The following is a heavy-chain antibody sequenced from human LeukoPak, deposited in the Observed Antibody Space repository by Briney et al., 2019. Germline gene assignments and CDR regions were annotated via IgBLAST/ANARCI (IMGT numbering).Heavy chain of an antibody. J-gene: IGHJ6*02. CDR2: IIPIFGTA. V-gene: IGHV1-69*13. D-gene: IGHD6-19*01. CDR1: GGTFSSYA. CDR3: ARVVAVAGKSYCYYGMDV. Sequence: GASVKVSCKASGGTFSSYAISWVRQAPGQGLEWMGGIIPIFGTANYAQKFQGRVTITADESTSTAYMELSSLRSEDTAVYYCARVVAVAGKSYCYYGMDVWGQGTTVTVSS.